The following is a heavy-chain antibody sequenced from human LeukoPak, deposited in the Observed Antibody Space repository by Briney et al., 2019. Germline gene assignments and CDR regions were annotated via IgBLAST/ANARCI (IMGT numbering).Heavy chain of an antibody. CDR2: IDSSSSYI. CDR3: AKGNVMGGRGFDY. CDR1: GFTFSSYW. V-gene: IGHV3-21*06. J-gene: IGHJ4*02. Sequence: PGGSLRLSCAASGFTFSSYWMTWVRQAPGKGLEWVSSIDSSSSYIFYADSMKGRFTISRDNAKNSLYLQMDSLRAEDTAMYFCAKGNVMGGRGFDYWGQGTLVTVSS. D-gene: IGHD3-16*01.